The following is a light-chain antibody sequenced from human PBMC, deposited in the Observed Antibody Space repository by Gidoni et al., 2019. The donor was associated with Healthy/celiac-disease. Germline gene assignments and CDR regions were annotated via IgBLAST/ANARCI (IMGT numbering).Light chain of an antibody. CDR2: GAS. J-gene: IGKJ5*01. CDR1: QSVTSSS. V-gene: IGKV3-20*01. Sequence: ESVLTQSPGTLSLSPGERSTLSCRASQSVTSSSLAWYQQKPGQAPRLLIYGASSRATGIPDRFSGSGSGTDFTLTISRLEPEDFAVYYCQQYGSSPRVTFGQGTRLEIK. CDR3: QQYGSSPRVT.